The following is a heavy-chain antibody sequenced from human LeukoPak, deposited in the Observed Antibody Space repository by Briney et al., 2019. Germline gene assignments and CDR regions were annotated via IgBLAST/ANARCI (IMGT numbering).Heavy chain of an antibody. CDR1: GFSLGSYY. CDR3: ARDWGRYFDY. D-gene: IGHD7-27*01. J-gene: IGHJ4*02. Sequence: SETLSLTCTVSGFSLGSYYWSRIRQPQGKGLEWIGYIYYSGTTNYNPSLKSRVNMSVDTSKNQFSLKLRTVTAADTAVYYCARDWGRYFDYWGQGTLVTVSS. V-gene: IGHV4-59*01. CDR2: IYYSGTT.